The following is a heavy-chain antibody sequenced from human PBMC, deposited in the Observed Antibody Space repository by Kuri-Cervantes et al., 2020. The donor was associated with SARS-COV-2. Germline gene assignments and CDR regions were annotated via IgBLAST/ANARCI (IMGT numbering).Heavy chain of an antibody. Sequence: GESLKISCAASGFAFSNFTLNWVRQAPGKGLEWVSSIGSSRGSKYFADSVKGRFTISRDNAKNSVYLQMSSLRADDTAVYYCASLDHGLGSYYHTFPHDYWGLGTQVTVSS. J-gene: IGHJ4*02. D-gene: IGHD3-10*01. CDR2: IGSSRGSK. CDR1: GFAFSNFT. V-gene: IGHV3-21*01. CDR3: ASLDHGLGSYYHTFPHDY.